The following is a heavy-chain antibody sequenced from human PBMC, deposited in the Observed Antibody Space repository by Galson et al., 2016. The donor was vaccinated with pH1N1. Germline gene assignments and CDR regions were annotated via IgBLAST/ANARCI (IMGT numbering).Heavy chain of an antibody. Sequence: SLRLSCAASGFTFSSYWMTWVRQAPGKGLEWVANINKDGSEIYYVDSVKGRFTISRDNAKNSLHLQMNSLRAEDTAVYYCARAIAAAGSAWGQGTLVTVSS. CDR3: ARAIAAAGSA. CDR2: INKDGSEI. J-gene: IGHJ3*01. V-gene: IGHV3-7*01. D-gene: IGHD6-13*01. CDR1: GFTFSSYW.